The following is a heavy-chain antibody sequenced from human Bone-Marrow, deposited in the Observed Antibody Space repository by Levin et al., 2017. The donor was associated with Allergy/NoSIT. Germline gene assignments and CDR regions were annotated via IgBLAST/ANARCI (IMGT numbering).Heavy chain of an antibody. J-gene: IGHJ4*02. V-gene: IGHV3-33*06. Sequence: GGSLRLSWAASGFTFSSYGMHWVRQAPGKGLEWVAVIWYDGSNKYYADSVKGRFTISRDNSKNTLYLQMNSLRAEDTAVYYCAKPGIAAAGRSETGNYFDYWGQGTLVTVSS. D-gene: IGHD6-13*01. CDR3: AKPGIAAAGRSETGNYFDY. CDR1: GFTFSSYG. CDR2: IWYDGSNK.